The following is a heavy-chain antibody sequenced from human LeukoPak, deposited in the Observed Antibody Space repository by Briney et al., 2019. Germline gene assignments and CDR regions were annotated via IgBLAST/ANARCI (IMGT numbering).Heavy chain of an antibody. J-gene: IGHJ6*03. V-gene: IGHV3-11*04. CDR3: VTGKPGPYYYYMDV. CDR2: TSSSGTSI. Sequence: GGSLRLSCAASGFTFSDYYMAWIRQAPGKGLEWVSHTSSSGTSILDADSVKGRFTISRDNAKNSLYLLLNSLRAEDTGVYYCVTGKPGPYYYYMDVWGKGTTVTVSS. CDR1: GFTFSDYY. D-gene: IGHD3-10*01.